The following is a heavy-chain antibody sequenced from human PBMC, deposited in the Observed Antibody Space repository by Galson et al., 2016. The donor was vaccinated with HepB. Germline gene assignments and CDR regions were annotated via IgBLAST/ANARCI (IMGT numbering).Heavy chain of an antibody. D-gene: IGHD4-17*01. Sequence: SLRLSCAASGFSFSNYDMYRVRQAPGKGLEWVSSIYTAGDTYYEDSVEGRFTVSRENAKDSLYLHMNSLRVEDTAVYYCVREDYGDDPVYYYYYGMDVWGQGTTVSVSS. CDR3: VREDYGDDPVYYYYYGMDV. J-gene: IGHJ6*02. V-gene: IGHV3-13*01. CDR1: GFSFSNYD. CDR2: IYTAGDT.